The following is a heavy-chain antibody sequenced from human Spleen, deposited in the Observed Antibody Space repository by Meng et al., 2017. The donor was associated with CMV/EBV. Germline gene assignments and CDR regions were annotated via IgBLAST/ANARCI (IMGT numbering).Heavy chain of an antibody. Sequence: ASVKVSCKASGYTFTSYYMHWVRQAPGQGLEWMGIINPSGGSTSYAQKFQGRVTMTRDTSTTTVYMELSSLRSEDTAVYFCARSDGLEWDEFDSWGQGTLVTVSS. CDR1: GYTFTSYY. V-gene: IGHV1-46*01. J-gene: IGHJ4*02. D-gene: IGHD3-3*01. CDR2: INPSGGST. CDR3: ARSDGLEWDEFDS.